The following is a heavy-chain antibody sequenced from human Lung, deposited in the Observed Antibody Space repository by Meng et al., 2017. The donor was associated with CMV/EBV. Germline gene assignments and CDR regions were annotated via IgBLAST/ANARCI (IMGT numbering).Heavy chain of an antibody. CDR3: ARDPTRYNWNYGNWFFDL. J-gene: IGHJ2*01. CDR1: GFTFSSYT. Sequence: SXAASGFTFSSYTMHWVRQAPGKGLEWVSLIRSSSSYTYYADSLKGRFTISRDNAKNSLYLQMNSLRAEDTAVYYCARDPTRYNWNYGNWFFDLWGRGTLVXVSS. CDR2: IRSSSSYT. D-gene: IGHD1-7*01. V-gene: IGHV3-21*01.